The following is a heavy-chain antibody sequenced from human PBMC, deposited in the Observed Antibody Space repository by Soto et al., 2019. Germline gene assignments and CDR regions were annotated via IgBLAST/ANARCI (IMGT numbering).Heavy chain of an antibody. J-gene: IGHJ4*02. D-gene: IGHD3-3*01. Sequence: QVQLQESGPGLVKPSQTLSLTCTVSGGSISSGGYYWSWIRQHPGKGLEWIGYIYYSGSTYYNPSLKSRVTISVDTSKNQFSLKLSSVTAADTAVYYCASLRFLEWLSVYYFDDWGQGTLVTVSS. CDR3: ASLRFLEWLSVYYFDD. CDR2: IYYSGST. CDR1: GGSISSGGYY. V-gene: IGHV4-31*03.